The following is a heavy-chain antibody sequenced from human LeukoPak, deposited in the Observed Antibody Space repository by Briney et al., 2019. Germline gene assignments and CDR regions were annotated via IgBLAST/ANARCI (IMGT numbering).Heavy chain of an antibody. CDR1: GYTFTGYY. V-gene: IGHV1-2*02. CDR3: ARDRGYSYGYVDY. J-gene: IGHJ4*02. CDR2: INPNSGGT. D-gene: IGHD5-18*01. Sequence: ASVKVSCKASGYTFTGYYMHWVRQAPGQGLEWMGWINPNSGGTNYAQKFQGRVTMTRDTSISTAYMELSRLRSDDTAVYYCARDRGYSYGYVDYWGQGTLVTVSS.